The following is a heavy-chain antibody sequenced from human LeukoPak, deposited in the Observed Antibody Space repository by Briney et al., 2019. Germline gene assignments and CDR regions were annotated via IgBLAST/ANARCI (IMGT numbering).Heavy chain of an antibody. CDR1: GGSFSGYY. D-gene: IGHD3-16*02. V-gene: IGHV4-34*01. Sequence: PSETLSLTCAVYGGSFSGYYWSWIRQLPGKGLEWIGEVNLQGGTNYNPSLLRRVAISVDTSANHVSLQMTSVTAADTAVYYCAREGGSYRPLDYSGQGTLVTVSS. J-gene: IGHJ4*02. CDR2: VNLQGGT. CDR3: AREGGSYRPLDY.